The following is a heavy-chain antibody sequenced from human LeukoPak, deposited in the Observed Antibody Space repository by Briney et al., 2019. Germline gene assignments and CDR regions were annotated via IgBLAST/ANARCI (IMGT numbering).Heavy chain of an antibody. CDR1: GFTFSNYG. CDR3: AKGKQWLALSDYYYSMDV. Sequence: GGSLRLSCAASGFTFSNYGMHWVRQAPGKGLEWVAVMSYDGSNKYYGDSVKGRFTISRDNFKNTLYLQVNSLRAEDTAVYYCAKGKQWLALSDYYYSMDVWGQGTTVTVSS. V-gene: IGHV3-30*18. D-gene: IGHD6-19*01. J-gene: IGHJ6*02. CDR2: MSYDGSNK.